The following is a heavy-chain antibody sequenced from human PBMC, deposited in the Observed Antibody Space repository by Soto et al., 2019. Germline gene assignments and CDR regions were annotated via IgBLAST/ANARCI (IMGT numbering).Heavy chain of an antibody. D-gene: IGHD2-2*02. V-gene: IGHV3-21*01. CDR2: ISSRSDI. J-gene: IGHJ6*02. Sequence: GGSLRLSCVGSGFTFSTYSINWVRQAPGRGLEWVSSISSRSDIYYADSVKGRFTISRDNAKNSVSLQMNSLRAEDTAAYYCAREYTAWPLAYGLDVWGQGTTVTVSS. CDR3: AREYTAWPLAYGLDV. CDR1: GFTFSTYS.